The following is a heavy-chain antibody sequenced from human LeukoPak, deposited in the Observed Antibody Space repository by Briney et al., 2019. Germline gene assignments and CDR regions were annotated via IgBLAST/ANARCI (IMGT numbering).Heavy chain of an antibody. J-gene: IGHJ4*02. D-gene: IGHD3-22*01. V-gene: IGHV4-4*07. CDR2: IYTSGST. CDR1: GGSISSYY. Sequence: PSETLSLTCTVSGGSISSYYWSWIRQPPGKGLEWIGRIYTSGSTNYNPSLKSRVTMSVDTSKNQFSLKLSSVTAADTAVYYCARVLYDSSGYDYLDYWGQGTLVTVSS. CDR3: ARVLYDSSGYDYLDY.